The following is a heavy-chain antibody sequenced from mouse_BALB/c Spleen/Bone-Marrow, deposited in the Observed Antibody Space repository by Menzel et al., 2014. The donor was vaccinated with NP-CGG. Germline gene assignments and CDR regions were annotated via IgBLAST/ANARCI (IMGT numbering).Heavy chain of an antibody. V-gene: IGHV5-6*02. CDR1: GFTFSSYG. CDR2: ITSGGSYT. Sequence: EVKLVESGGDLVKPGGSLKLSCAASGFTFSSYGMSWVRQTPDKRLEWVATITSGGSYTYYPDRVKGRLAISRDNAKNTLYLQMSSLKSEDTAMYYCTRHAHEGAWFPYWGQGTLVTSSA. J-gene: IGHJ3*01. D-gene: IGHD3-1*01. CDR3: TRHAHEGAWFPY.